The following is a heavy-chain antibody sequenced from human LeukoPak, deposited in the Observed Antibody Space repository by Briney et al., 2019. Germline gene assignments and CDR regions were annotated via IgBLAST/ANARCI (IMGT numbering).Heavy chain of an antibody. V-gene: IGHV3-66*01. J-gene: IGHJ5*02. CDR2: IYTAGNT. CDR3: VRDSYGTS. CDR1: GFTVSSSY. Sequence: GGSLRLSCAVSGFTVSSSYMSWVRQSPGKGLEWVAIIYTAGNTYYADSVRGRFTISRDNSKNMLYHEMNGLRDEDTAVYYCVRDSYGTSWGQGTLVTVSS. D-gene: IGHD3-16*01.